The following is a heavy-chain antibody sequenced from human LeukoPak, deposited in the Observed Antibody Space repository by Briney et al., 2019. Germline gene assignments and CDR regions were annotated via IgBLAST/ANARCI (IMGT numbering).Heavy chain of an antibody. V-gene: IGHV4-34*01. J-gene: IGHJ6*03. CDR1: GGSFSGYY. Sequence: SETLSLTCAVYGGSFSGYYWSWIRQPPGKGLEWIGEINHSGSTNYNPSLKSRVTISVDTSKNQFSLKLSSVTAADTAVYYCARARSKYSKYFYYYMDVWGKGTTVTISS. D-gene: IGHD6-13*01. CDR2: INHSGST. CDR3: ARARSKYSKYFYYYMDV.